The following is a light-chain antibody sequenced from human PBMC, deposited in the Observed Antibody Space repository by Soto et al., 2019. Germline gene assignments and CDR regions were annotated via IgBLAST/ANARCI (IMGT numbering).Light chain of an antibody. V-gene: IGLV2-23*02. Sequence: QSVLTHPASVCGSPGQSLTISCTGTSSDVGSCNLVSWYQQHPGKAPKLMIYEDSKRPSGVANRFPGSKSGNTASLTISGLQAEDEADYYCCSYAGSSTLNYVFGTGTKVTV. CDR3: CSYAGSSTLNYV. J-gene: IGLJ1*01. CDR2: EDS. CDR1: SSDVGSCNL.